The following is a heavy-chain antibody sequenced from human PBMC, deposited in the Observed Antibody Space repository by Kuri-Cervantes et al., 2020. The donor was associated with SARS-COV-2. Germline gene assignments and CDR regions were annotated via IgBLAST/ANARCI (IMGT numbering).Heavy chain of an antibody. V-gene: IGHV3-15*01. J-gene: IGHJ3*02. CDR1: GFTFSNAW. D-gene: IGHD3-10*01. CDR2: IKSKTDGGTT. Sequence: GESLKISCAASGFTFSNAWMSWVRQAPGKGLEWVGRIKSKTDGGTTDYAAPVKGRFTISRDDSKNTLYLQMNSLKTEDTAVHYCARVGRGISPFVEAFDIWGQGTMVTVSS. CDR3: ARVGRGISPFVEAFDI.